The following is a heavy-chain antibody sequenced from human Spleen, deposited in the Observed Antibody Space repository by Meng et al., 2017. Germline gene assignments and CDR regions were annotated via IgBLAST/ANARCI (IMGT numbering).Heavy chain of an antibody. CDR2: INSDGTTT. D-gene: IGHD4/OR15-4a*01. CDR1: GFTFSTYW. Sequence: EVQLLESGGGWVQPGGSLRLSCAASGFTFSTYWMHWVRQAPGEGLVWVSFINSDGTTTTYADSVKGRFTISRDNAKNTLYLHMNSLRAEDTAVYYCVRDNYGANDYWGQGTLVTVSS. J-gene: IGHJ4*02. V-gene: IGHV3-74*01. CDR3: VRDNYGANDY.